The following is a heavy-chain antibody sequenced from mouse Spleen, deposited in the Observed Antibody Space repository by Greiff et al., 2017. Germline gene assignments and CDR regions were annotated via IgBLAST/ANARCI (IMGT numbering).Heavy chain of an antibody. CDR1: GFTFSSYY. Sequence: EVMLVESGGGLVKLGGSLKLSCAASGFTFSSYYMSWVRQTPEKRLEWVATISSGGGSTYYPDSVKGRFTISRDNAKNTLYLQMSSLNSEDTAVYYCARASTPYWYFDVWGAGTTVTVSS. CDR2: ISSGGGST. CDR3: ARASTPYWYFDV. V-gene: IGHV5-9*01. J-gene: IGHJ1*01. D-gene: IGHD2-1*01.